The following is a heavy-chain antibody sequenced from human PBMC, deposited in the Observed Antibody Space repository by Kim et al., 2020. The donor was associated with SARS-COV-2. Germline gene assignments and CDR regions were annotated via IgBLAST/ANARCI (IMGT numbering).Heavy chain of an antibody. CDR3: ARGGGSSWAWGPYYYYGMDV. Sequence: GESLKISCKGSGYSFTSYWIGWVRQMPGKGLEWMGIIYPGDSDTRYSPSFQGQVTISADKSISTAYLQWSSLKASDTAMYYCARGGGSSWAWGPYYYYGMDVWGQGTTVTVSS. D-gene: IGHD6-13*01. J-gene: IGHJ6*02. V-gene: IGHV5-51*01. CDR2: IYPGDSDT. CDR1: GYSFTSYW.